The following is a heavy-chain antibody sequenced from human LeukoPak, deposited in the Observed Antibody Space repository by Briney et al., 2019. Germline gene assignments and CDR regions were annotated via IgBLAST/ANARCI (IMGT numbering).Heavy chain of an antibody. CDR1: GFTFSTFA. Sequence: GSLRLSCEASGFTFSTFAMIWVRQPPGKGLEWVSSIFPSGGEIHYADSVRGRFTISRDNSKSTLSLQMNSLRAEDTAVYYCARTRVSYWVPELDYWGQGTLVTVSS. J-gene: IGHJ4*02. CDR2: IFPSGGEI. V-gene: IGHV3-23*01. D-gene: IGHD1-26*01. CDR3: ARTRVSYWVPELDY.